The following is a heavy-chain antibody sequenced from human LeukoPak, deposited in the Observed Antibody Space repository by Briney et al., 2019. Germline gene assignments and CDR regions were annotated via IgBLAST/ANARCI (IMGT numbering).Heavy chain of an antibody. Sequence: PGGSLRLSCTASGFTFGDYAMSWIRQPAGKGLEWIGRIYTSGSTNYNPSLKSRVTISVDTSKNQFPLKLSSVTAADTAVYYCAREGVIAVAGFDYWGQGTLVTVSS. CDR3: AREGVIAVAGFDY. V-gene: IGHV4-4*07. CDR1: GFTFGDYA. CDR2: IYTSGST. J-gene: IGHJ4*02. D-gene: IGHD6-19*01.